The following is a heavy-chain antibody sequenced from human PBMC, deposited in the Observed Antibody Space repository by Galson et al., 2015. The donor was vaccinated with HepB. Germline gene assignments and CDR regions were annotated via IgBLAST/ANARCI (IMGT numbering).Heavy chain of an antibody. Sequence: CAISGDSVSNNSPAWNWIRQSPSRGLEWLGRTYYRSKWYIDYAESVKSRITINRDTPKNQFSLQLNSVTPDDTGVYYCARDPGYSLDYWGQGTQVTVSS. D-gene: IGHD5-18*01. V-gene: IGHV6-1*01. CDR3: ARDPGYSLDY. CDR2: TYYRSKWYI. CDR1: GDSVSNNSPA. J-gene: IGHJ4*02.